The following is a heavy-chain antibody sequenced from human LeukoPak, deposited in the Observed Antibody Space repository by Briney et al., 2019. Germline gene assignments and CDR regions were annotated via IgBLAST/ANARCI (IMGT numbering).Heavy chain of an antibody. CDR2: IYYSRTT. J-gene: IGHJ2*01. V-gene: IGHV4-59*01. Sequence: SETLSLTCTVSGGFISSYYCSWIRQPPGKGLEWIGYIYYSRTTEYNPSLKSRVTISADTSKNQFSLKLNSVTAADTAVYYCVRRQWELQYFDLWGRGTLVAVSS. D-gene: IGHD1-26*01. CDR1: GGFISSYY. CDR3: VRRQWELQYFDL.